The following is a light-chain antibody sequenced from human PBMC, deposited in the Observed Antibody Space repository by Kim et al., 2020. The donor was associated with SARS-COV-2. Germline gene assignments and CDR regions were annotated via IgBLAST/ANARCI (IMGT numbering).Light chain of an antibody. CDR2: EDN. J-gene: IGLJ3*02. Sequence: GKTVTISCNRSGGNIAVNYVKWYQQRPGSSPITVIYEDNQRPSRVPDRFSGSIDSSSNSASLTISGLKTEDEADYYCQSYDGSRGVFGGGTQLTVL. CDR3: QSYDGSRGV. V-gene: IGLV6-57*01. CDR1: GGNIAVNY.